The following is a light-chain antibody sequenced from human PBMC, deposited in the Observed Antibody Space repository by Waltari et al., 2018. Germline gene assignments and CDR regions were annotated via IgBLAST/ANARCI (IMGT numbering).Light chain of an antibody. CDR1: SSDVGGYHY. V-gene: IGLV2-14*04. CDR2: DVS. CDR3: SSYTSSNTLV. Sequence: QSITMSCTGTSSDVGGYHYVSWYQQYPGKAPKLMIYDVSQRPSGVSNRFSGSKSGNTASLTISGLQAEDEADYYCSSYTSSNTLVFGVGTKLTVL. J-gene: IGLJ3*02.